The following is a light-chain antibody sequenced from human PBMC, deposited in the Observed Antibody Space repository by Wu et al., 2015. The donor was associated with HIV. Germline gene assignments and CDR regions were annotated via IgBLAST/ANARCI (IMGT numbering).Light chain of an antibody. V-gene: IGKV1-5*03. Sequence: SASVGDRVAITCRASQNIYTWLAWYQQKPGKAPKVLIYKASTLEMGPQSRFSGSGSGTEYSLSISSLQPDDFATYYCQQYYTYPRTFGQGTKVETK. CDR1: QNIYTW. CDR3: QQYYTYPRT. CDR2: KAS. J-gene: IGKJ1*01.